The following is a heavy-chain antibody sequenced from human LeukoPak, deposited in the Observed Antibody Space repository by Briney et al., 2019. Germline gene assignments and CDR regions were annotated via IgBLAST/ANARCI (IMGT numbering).Heavy chain of an antibody. D-gene: IGHD3-10*01. CDR1: GFTFSTYT. CDR3: ARNSWPLGSGSYMAEFDP. J-gene: IGHJ5*02. Sequence: PGGSLRLSCAASGFTFSTYTMNWVRQAPGKGLEWVSSFTSSSSYIYYSDSVKGRFTISRDNAKNSLYLEMSSLRAEDTAVYYCARNSWPLGSGSYMAEFDPWGQGTLVTVSS. CDR2: FTSSSSYI. V-gene: IGHV3-21*01.